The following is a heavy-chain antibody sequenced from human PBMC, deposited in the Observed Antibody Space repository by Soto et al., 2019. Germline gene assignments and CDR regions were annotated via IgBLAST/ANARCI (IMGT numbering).Heavy chain of an antibody. D-gene: IGHD6-13*01. V-gene: IGHV6-1*01. CDR1: GDSVSSNSAA. J-gene: IGHJ6*02. CDR2: TYYRSKWYN. CDR3: ARQQLVRGGYYYYYGMDV. Sequence: SQTLSLTCAISGDSVSSNSAAWNWIRQSPSRGLEWMGRTYYRSKWYNDYAVSVKSRITINPDTSKNQFSLQLNSVTPEDTAVYYCARQQLVRGGYYYYYGMDVWGQGTTVTVSS.